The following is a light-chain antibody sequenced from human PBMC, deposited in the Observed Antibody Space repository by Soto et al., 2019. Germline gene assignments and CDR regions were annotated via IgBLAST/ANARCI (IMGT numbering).Light chain of an antibody. V-gene: IGKV3-20*01. J-gene: IGKJ4*01. Sequence: EIVLTQSPGTPSLSPGERATLSCRASQSVSSSYLAWYQQKPGQAPRLLIYGASSRATGIPDRFSDSGSGTDFTLTISRLEPEDFAVYYCQQYGSSRLTFGGGTKVDIK. CDR1: QSVSSSY. CDR2: GAS. CDR3: QQYGSSRLT.